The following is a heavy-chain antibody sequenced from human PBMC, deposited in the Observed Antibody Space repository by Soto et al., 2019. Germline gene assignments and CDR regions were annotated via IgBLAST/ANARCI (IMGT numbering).Heavy chain of an antibody. J-gene: IGHJ6*02. CDR1: GFTFSSYA. CDR2: ISGSDGST. V-gene: IGHV3-23*01. D-gene: IGHD2-15*01. Sequence: EVQLLESGGGLVQPGGSLRLSCVVSGFTFSSYAMSWVRQAPGKGPEWVSGISGSDGSTYYADSVKGRFTISRDNSKNPLSLQKNSLRAEDTAVYYCAKSLGGYCSGGNCSGYYYYGMDVWGQGTTVTVSS. CDR3: AKSLGGYCSGGNCSGYYYYGMDV.